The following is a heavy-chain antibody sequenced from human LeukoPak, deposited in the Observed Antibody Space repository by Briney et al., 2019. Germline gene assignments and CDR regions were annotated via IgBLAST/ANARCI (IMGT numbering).Heavy chain of an antibody. D-gene: IGHD3-22*01. CDR2: IYYSGST. V-gene: IGHV4-31*03. CDR1: GGSISSGGYY. Sequence: SQTLSLTCTVSGGSISSGGYYWSWIRQHPGKGLEWIGYIYYSGSTYYNSSLKRRVTISVDTSKNQFSLKLSSVTAADTAVYYCARAPRYDSSGYYSPDAFDIWGQGTMVTVSS. CDR3: ARAPRYDSSGYYSPDAFDI. J-gene: IGHJ3*02.